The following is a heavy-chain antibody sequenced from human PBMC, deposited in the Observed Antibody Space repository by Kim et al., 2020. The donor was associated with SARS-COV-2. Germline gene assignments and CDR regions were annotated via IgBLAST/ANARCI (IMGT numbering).Heavy chain of an antibody. V-gene: IGHV3-15*01. CDR1: GFTFSNAW. Sequence: GGSLRLSCAASGFTFSNAWMSWVRQAPGKGLEWVGRIKSKTDGGTTDYAAPVKGRFTISRDDSKNTLYLQMNSLKTEDTAVYYCTTDRSPQDWGRDAFDIWGQGTMVTVSS. CDR3: TTDRSPQDWGRDAFDI. J-gene: IGHJ3*02. CDR2: IKSKTDGGTT. D-gene: IGHD3-16*01.